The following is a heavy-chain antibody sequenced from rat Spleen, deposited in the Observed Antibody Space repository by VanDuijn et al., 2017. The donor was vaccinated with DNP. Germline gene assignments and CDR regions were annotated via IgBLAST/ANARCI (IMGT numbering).Heavy chain of an antibody. Sequence: EVQLVESGGGLVQPGRSLKLSCATSGFTFRDYDMAWVRQAPKKGLEWVVTINYDGGSTYYRDSLKGRFTISRDTAKSTLYLQMDSLRSEDTATYFCAREITGMTLDYWGQGVMVTVSS. CDR1: GFTFRDYD. V-gene: IGHV5-7*01. CDR2: INYDGGST. J-gene: IGHJ2*01. D-gene: IGHD1-7*01. CDR3: AREITGMTLDY.